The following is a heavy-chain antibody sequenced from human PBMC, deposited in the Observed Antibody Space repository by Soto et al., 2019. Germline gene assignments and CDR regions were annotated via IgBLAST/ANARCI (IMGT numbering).Heavy chain of an antibody. V-gene: IGHV3-30*18. D-gene: IGHD2-21*01. J-gene: IGHJ4*02. CDR1: GFTFKNHD. CDR3: VKGHCGISCPRNVPAKQFDS. Sequence: XGSLRLSCVASGFTFKNHDMHWVRQAPGKGLEWLAIVSRDETQAFYADSLQGRFTISRDNSNNLVFLQLNNLRAEDTAMYYCVKGHCGISCPRNVPAKQFDSWAQGTLVTVSS. CDR2: VSRDETQA.